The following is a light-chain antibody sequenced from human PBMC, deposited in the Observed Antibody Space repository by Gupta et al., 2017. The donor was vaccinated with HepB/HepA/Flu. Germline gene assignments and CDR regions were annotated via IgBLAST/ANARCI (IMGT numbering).Light chain of an antibody. J-gene: IGKJ2*02. V-gene: IGKV3-11*01. CDR1: QRISTY. Sequence: EIVLTQSPATLSLSPGERATLSCRASQRISTYLAWYQQKPGQPPRLIIYDASNRATGIPARFSGSGYATDFTLTISGREDEDFAVYYGQQRNVSCTFGQGTKLEI. CDR3: QQRNVSCT. CDR2: DAS.